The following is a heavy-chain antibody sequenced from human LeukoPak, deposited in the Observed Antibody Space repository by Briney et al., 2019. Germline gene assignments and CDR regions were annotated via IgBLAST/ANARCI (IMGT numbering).Heavy chain of an antibody. CDR3: ARAAVTPTTYYFDY. J-gene: IGHJ4*02. Sequence: SVKVSCKASGGTFISYAISWVRQAPGQGVEWMGRIIPIFGTANYAQKFQGRVTITTHESTSTAYMELSSLRSEDTAVYYCARAAVTPTTYYFDYWGQGTLVTVSS. D-gene: IGHD1-14*01. CDR2: IIPIFGTA. CDR1: GGTFISYA. V-gene: IGHV1-69*05.